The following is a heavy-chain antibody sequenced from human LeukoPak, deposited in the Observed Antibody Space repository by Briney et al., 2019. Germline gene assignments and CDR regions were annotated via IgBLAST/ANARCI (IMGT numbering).Heavy chain of an antibody. CDR3: GRLDDYDYSAW. CDR1: GGSFSDYY. J-gene: IGHJ4*02. CDR2: INQSGST. D-gene: IGHD3-22*01. V-gene: IGHV4-34*01. Sequence: SETLSLTCTVYGGSFSDYYWSWIRQPPGKGLEWIGEINQSGSTSYIPSLKSQVTISVDTSKILFSLKLNSVTAADTAVYFCGRLDDYDYSAWWGQGILVTVSS.